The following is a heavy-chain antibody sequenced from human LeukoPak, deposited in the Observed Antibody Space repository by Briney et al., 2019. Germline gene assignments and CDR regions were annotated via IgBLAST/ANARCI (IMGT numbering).Heavy chain of an antibody. J-gene: IGHJ3*02. CDR1: GFTFSSYG. Sequence: PGRSLRLSCAASGFTFSSYGMHWVRQAPGKGLEWVAVISYDGSNKYYADSVKGRFTISRDNSKNTLYLEMNSLRAEDTAVYYCARALNHYDSSGIDAFDIWGQGTMVTVSS. CDR3: ARALNHYDSSGIDAFDI. V-gene: IGHV3-30*03. D-gene: IGHD3-22*01. CDR2: ISYDGSNK.